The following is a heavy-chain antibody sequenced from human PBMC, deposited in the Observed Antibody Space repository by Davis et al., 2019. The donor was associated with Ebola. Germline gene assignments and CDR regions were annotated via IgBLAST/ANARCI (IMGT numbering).Heavy chain of an antibody. Sequence: GSLRLSCTVSGGSITSYYWNWIRQSPGKGLEWIGYIDYSGSTNYNPSLKSRVTISADTSKNQFSLKLTSVTVADTAVYYCAGGAGYSGTWYNWFDPWGQGTLVTVSS. J-gene: IGHJ5*02. V-gene: IGHV4-59*03. CDR2: IDYSGST. CDR1: GGSITSYY. CDR3: AGGAGYSGTWYNWFDP. D-gene: IGHD6-13*01.